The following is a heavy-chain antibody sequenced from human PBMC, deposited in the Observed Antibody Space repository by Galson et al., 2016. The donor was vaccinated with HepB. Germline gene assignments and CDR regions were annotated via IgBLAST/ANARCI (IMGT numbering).Heavy chain of an antibody. CDR3: ASTFQGAY. CDR1: GVSSRTYY. J-gene: IGHJ4*02. V-gene: IGHV4-59*01. D-gene: IGHD2/OR15-2a*01. CDR2: ISNSGST. Sequence: ETLSLTCAVSGVSSRTYYWNWIRQAPGKGLEWIGYISNSGSTNYNPSLKSRVTISVDTSKNHFSLKLSSVNDADTVVYYCASTFQGAYWGQGTLVTVSS.